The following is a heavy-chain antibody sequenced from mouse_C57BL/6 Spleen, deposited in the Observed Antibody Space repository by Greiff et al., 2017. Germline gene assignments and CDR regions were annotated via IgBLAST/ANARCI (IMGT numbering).Heavy chain of an antibody. J-gene: IGHJ3*01. V-gene: IGHV1-18*01. CDR3: ARTRLENCDYPFAY. CDR1: GYTFTDYN. CDR2: INPNNGGT. D-gene: IGHD2-4*01. Sequence: VQLQHSGPELVKPGDSVKIPCTASGYTFTDYNMDWVKQSHGKSLEWIGDINPNNGGTIYNQKFKGKATLTVDKSSGTAYMELRSLTSEDTAVYYCARTRLENCDYPFAYWGQGTLGTVSA.